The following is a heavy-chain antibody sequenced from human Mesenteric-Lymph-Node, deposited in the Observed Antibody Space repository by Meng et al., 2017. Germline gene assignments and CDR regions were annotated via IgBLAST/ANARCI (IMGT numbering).Heavy chain of an antibody. CDR1: GGSISSYY. CDR2: IYYSGST. J-gene: IGHJ4*02. D-gene: IGHD6-13*01. V-gene: IGHV4-59*01. Sequence: SETLSLTCTVSGGSISSYYWSWIRQPPGKGLEWIGYIYYSGSTNYNPSLKSRVTISVDTSKNQFSLKLSSVTAADTAVYYCARDLAAAGTFDYWGQGTLVTVSS. CDR3: ARDLAAAGTFDY.